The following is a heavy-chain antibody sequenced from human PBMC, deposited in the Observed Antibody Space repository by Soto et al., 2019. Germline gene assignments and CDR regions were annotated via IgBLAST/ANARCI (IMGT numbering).Heavy chain of an antibody. D-gene: IGHD2-15*01. J-gene: IGHJ5*02. Sequence: SGPTLVKPTQTLTLTCTFSGFSLSTSGVGVGWIRQPPGKALEWLALIYWNDDKRYSPSLKSRLTITKDTSKNQVVLTMTNMDPVDTATYYCAHNFPLRYCSGGSCYSRGPNWFDPWGQGTLVTVSS. V-gene: IGHV2-5*01. CDR2: IYWNDDK. CDR1: GFSLSTSGVG. CDR3: AHNFPLRYCSGGSCYSRGPNWFDP.